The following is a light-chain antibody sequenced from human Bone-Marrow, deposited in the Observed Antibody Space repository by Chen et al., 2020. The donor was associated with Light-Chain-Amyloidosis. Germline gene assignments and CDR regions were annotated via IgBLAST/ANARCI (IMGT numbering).Light chain of an antibody. Sequence: DIQMTQSPSTLSASVGDRVTITCRASQIISSWLAWYQQKPGKAPKLLIYKASSLKSGVPSRFSGSGSGTEFTLTINRLQPDDIATYYCQQYSGNPLTFGGGTRVEIK. CDR3: QQYSGNPLT. CDR1: QIISSW. CDR2: KAS. J-gene: IGKJ4*01. V-gene: IGKV1-5*03.